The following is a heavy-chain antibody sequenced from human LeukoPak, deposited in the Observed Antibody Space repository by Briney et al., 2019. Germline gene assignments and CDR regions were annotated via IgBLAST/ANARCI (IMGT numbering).Heavy chain of an antibody. CDR1: GGTFSSYA. CDR2: IIPIFGTA. D-gene: IGHD3-22*01. V-gene: IGHV1-69*06. J-gene: IGHJ6*03. Sequence: SVKVSCKASGGTFSSYAISWVRQAPGQGLEWMGGIIPIFGTANYAQKFQGRVTITADKSTSTAYMELSSLRSEDTAVYYCARAVGAYDSSGYYYYYYYMDVWGKGTTVTISS. CDR3: ARAVGAYDSSGYYYYYYYMDV.